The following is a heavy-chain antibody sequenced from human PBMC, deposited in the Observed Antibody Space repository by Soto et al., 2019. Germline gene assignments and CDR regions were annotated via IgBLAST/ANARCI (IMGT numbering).Heavy chain of an antibody. CDR3: VRDLVDWKSDNWFDP. CDR1: GGTFSGYA. Sequence: ASVKVSCKASGGTFSGYAISWVRQAPGQGLEWMGGIIPICGTANYAQKFQGRVRITADASTSTAYMELSSLRSEDTAVYYCVRDLVDWKSDNWFDPWGQGTLVTVSS. V-gene: IGHV1-69*13. D-gene: IGHD1-1*01. J-gene: IGHJ5*02. CDR2: IIPICGTA.